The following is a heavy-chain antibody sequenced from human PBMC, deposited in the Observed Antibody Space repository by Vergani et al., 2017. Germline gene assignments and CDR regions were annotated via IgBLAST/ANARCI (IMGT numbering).Heavy chain of an antibody. CDR1: VVTFTSYV. CDR3: AKDHHATSYYYYYMDV. CDR2: ISYDGSNK. J-gene: IGHJ6*03. V-gene: IGHV3-30*18. Sequence: QVQLLESVGGVVQPGRSLRLSCADSVVTFTSYVMYWVRQAPGKWLEWVAVISYDGSNKYYADSVKGRFTISRDNSKNTLYLQMNSLRAEDTAVYYCAKDHHATSYYYYYMDVWGKGTTVTVSS.